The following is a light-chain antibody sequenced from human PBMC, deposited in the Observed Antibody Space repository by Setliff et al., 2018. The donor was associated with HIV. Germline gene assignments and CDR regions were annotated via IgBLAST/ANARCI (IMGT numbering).Light chain of an antibody. Sequence: QSALTQPASVSGSPGQSITISCTGSASDVGGYNYVSWYQQQRGKAPKLIIYDVTHRPSGVSHRFSASKSGNTASLTISGLQAEDEADYYCSSYSSDSTPYVFGSGTKVTVL. V-gene: IGLV2-14*03. CDR1: ASDVGGYNY. J-gene: IGLJ1*01. CDR2: DVT. CDR3: SSYSSDSTPYV.